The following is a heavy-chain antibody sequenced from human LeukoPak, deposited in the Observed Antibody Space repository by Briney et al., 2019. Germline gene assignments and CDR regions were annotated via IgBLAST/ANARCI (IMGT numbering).Heavy chain of an antibody. CDR1: GYTFTHYH. Sequence: ASVKASCKSSGYTFTHYHIHWVRQAPGQGPEWMGWINPDSGGTKYAQKFQGRVTVTRDTSINTAYMDLSSLTSDDTAVYYCARGGYCTGMSCYLPDDWGQGTLVTVSS. D-gene: IGHD2-2*01. J-gene: IGHJ4*02. CDR2: INPDSGGT. V-gene: IGHV1-2*02. CDR3: ARGGYCTGMSCYLPDD.